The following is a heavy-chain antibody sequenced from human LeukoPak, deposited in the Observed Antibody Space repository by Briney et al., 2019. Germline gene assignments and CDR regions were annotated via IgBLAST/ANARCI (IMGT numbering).Heavy chain of an antibody. J-gene: IGHJ6*02. D-gene: IGHD3-9*01. CDR1: GFTFSNYA. Sequence: PGGSLRLSCAASGFTFSNYAMHWVRQAPGKGLEWVAVISYDGSNKYYADSVKGRFTISRDNSKNTLYLQMNSLRAEDTAVYYCAREHILTGGYGMDVWGQGTTVTVSS. V-gene: IGHV3-30*01. CDR2: ISYDGSNK. CDR3: AREHILTGGYGMDV.